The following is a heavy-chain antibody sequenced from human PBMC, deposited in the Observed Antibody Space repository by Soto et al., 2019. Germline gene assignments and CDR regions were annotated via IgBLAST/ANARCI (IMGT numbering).Heavy chain of an antibody. Sequence: GESLKSSCKGSGYSFTSYWINWVRQMPGKGLEWMGRIDPSDSYTNYSPSFQGHVTISADKSISTAYLQWSSLKASDTAMYYCARASMQSRGYSYGHGGMDVWGQGTTVTVSS. D-gene: IGHD5-18*01. CDR2: IDPSDSYT. CDR3: ARASMQSRGYSYGHGGMDV. V-gene: IGHV5-10-1*01. J-gene: IGHJ6*02. CDR1: GYSFTSYW.